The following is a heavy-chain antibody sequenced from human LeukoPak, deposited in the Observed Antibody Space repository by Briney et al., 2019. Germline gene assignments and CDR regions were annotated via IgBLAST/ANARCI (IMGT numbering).Heavy chain of an antibody. J-gene: IGHJ5*02. V-gene: IGHV1-69*17. CDR3: AREPPRIVGTTMADP. CDR1: GGTFSSYT. CDR2: IIPIFGIA. Sequence: SVTVSCKASGGTFSSYTISWLRQAPARGLEWMGGIIPIFGIANYAQKFQGRVTITADKSTSTAYMELRSLRSEDTAVYYCAREPPRIVGTTMADPWGQGTLVTVSS. D-gene: IGHD2-21*01.